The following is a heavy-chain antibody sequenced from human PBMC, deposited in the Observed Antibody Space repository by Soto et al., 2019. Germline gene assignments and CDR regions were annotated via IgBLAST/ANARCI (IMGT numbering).Heavy chain of an antibody. D-gene: IGHD6-19*01. CDR3: TRDASRDSSARGWFDP. Sequence: GGSLRLSCAASGFTFRSFTMNWVRQAPGKGLEWVSTISSNSAYIYYTDALRGRFTISRDNAKNSLHLQMNSLRAEDTAVYYCTRDASRDSSARGWFDPWGAGTLVTVSS. CDR1: GFTFRSFT. V-gene: IGHV3-21*01. CDR2: ISSNSAYI. J-gene: IGHJ5*02.